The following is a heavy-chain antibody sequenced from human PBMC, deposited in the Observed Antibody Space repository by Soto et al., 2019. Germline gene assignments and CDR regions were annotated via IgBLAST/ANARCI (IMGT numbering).Heavy chain of an antibody. Sequence: QTGGSLRLSCAASGFTFSSYAMHWVRQAPGKGLEWVAVISYDGSNKYYADSVKGRFTISRDNSKNTLYLQMNSLRAEDTAVYYCASPLLPRYFDWLSPAYWGQGALVTVSS. CDR2: ISYDGSNK. V-gene: IGHV3-30-3*01. CDR3: ASPLLPRYFDWLSPAY. D-gene: IGHD3-9*01. CDR1: GFTFSSYA. J-gene: IGHJ4*02.